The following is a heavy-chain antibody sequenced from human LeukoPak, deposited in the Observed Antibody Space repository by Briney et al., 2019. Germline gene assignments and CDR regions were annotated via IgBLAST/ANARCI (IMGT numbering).Heavy chain of an antibody. CDR3: ASQRANAFDI. CDR2: IYYSGST. V-gene: IGHV4-39*07. D-gene: IGHD5-24*01. CDR1: GGSISSSSYY. J-gene: IGHJ3*02. Sequence: SETLSLTCAVSGGSISSSSYYWGWIRQPPGKGLEWIGSIYYSGSTYYNPSLKSRVTISVDTSKNQFSLKLSSVTAADTAVYYCASQRANAFDIWGQGTMVTVSS.